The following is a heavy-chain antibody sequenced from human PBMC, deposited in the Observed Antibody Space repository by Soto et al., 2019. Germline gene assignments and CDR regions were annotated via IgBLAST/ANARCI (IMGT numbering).Heavy chain of an antibody. J-gene: IGHJ5*02. Sequence: SETLSLTCAGYGGSFSGYYWSWIRQPPGKGLEWIGEINHSGSTNYNPSLKSRVTISVDTSKNQFSLKLSSVTAADTAVYYCASRWKISELQSYWFDPWGQGTLVTVSS. CDR1: GGSFSGYY. CDR2: INHSGST. CDR3: ASRWKISELQSYWFDP. V-gene: IGHV4-34*01. D-gene: IGHD1-7*01.